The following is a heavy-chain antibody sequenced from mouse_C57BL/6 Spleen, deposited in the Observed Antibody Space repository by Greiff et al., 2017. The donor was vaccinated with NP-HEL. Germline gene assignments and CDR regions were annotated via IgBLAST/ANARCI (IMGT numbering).Heavy chain of an antibody. V-gene: IGHV1-26*01. CDR1: GYTFTDYY. CDR3: ARFETYYFDY. J-gene: IGHJ2*01. CDR2: INPNNGGT. Sequence: EVKLQQSGPELVKPGASVKISCKASGYTFTDYYMNWVKQSHGKSLEWIGDINPNNGGTSYNQKFKGKATLTVDKSSSTAYMELRSLTSEDSAVYYCARFETYYFDYWGQGTTLTVSS.